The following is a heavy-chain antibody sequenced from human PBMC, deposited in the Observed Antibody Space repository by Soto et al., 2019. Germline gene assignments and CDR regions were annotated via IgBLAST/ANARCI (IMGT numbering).Heavy chain of an antibody. J-gene: IGHJ6*02. D-gene: IGHD6-19*01. V-gene: IGHV4-59*01. CDR2: IYYSGST. CDR3: ARDLRGAGTSGYYGMDV. CDR1: GGSISSYY. Sequence: PSETLSLTCTVSGGSISSYYWSWIRQPPGKGLEWIGYIYYSGSTTYQPSLKSRVTISVDRSQNQFSLELTSVTAADTAVYFCARDLRGAGTSGYYGMDVWGQGTTVT.